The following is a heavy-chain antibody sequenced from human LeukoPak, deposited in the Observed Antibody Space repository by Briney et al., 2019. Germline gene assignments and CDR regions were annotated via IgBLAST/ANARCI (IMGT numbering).Heavy chain of an antibody. J-gene: IGHJ4*02. CDR3: ARDRGAVAATWFDY. CDR2: IGSSSTYT. Sequence: GGSLRLSCAAPGFTFSGFYMSWIRQAPGKGLEWVSCIGSSSTYTNYADSVKGRFTISRDNAKNSLYLQMDGLRAEDTAVYYCARDRGAVAATWFDYWGQGTLVTVSS. CDR1: GFTFSGFY. V-gene: IGHV3-11*05. D-gene: IGHD6-19*01.